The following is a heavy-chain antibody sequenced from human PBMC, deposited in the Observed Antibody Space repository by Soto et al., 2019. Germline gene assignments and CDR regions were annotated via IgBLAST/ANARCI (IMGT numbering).Heavy chain of an antibody. CDR1: GYTFTSYY. D-gene: IGHD2-15*01. Sequence: ASVKVSCKASGYTFTSYYMHWVRQAPGQGLEWMGIINPSGGSTSYAQKFQGRVTMTRDTSTSTVYMELSSLRSEDTAVYYCLVVVAATDCPYWGQGTLVTVSS. V-gene: IGHV1-46*01. J-gene: IGHJ4*02. CDR2: INPSGGST. CDR3: LVVVAATDCPY.